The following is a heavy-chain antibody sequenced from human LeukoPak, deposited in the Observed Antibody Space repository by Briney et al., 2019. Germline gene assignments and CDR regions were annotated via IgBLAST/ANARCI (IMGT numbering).Heavy chain of an antibody. Sequence: TGGSLRLSCVASGFPFSSYWMTWVRQAPGKGLEWVAVIWYDGSNKYYADSVKGRFTISRDNSKNTLYLQMNSLRAEDTAVYYCARVRKVLGAGTTTPPYYWGQGTLVTVSS. CDR1: GFPFSSYW. D-gene: IGHD6-13*01. J-gene: IGHJ4*02. CDR3: ARVRKVLGAGTTTPPYY. CDR2: IWYDGSNK. V-gene: IGHV3-33*08.